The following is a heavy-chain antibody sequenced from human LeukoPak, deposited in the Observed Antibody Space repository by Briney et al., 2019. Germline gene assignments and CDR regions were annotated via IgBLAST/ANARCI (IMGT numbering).Heavy chain of an antibody. D-gene: IGHD1-1*01. J-gene: IGHJ3*02. CDR3: ARDPTTGTTGVAFDI. CDR2: ISRSVSTI. V-gene: IGHV3-11*04. CDR1: GFTFSDYH. Sequence: PGGSLRLSCAASGFTFSDYHMSWIRQAPGKGLEWVSYISRSVSTIYYADSVKGRFTISRDNAKNSLYLQMNSLRAEDTAVYYCARDPTTGTTGVAFDIWGQGTMVTVSS.